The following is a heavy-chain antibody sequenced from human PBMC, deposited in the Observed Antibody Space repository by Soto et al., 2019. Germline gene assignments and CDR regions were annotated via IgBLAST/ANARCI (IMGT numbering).Heavy chain of an antibody. V-gene: IGHV1-8*01. J-gene: IGHJ3*02. D-gene: IGHD6-19*01. Sequence: QVQLVQSGAEVKKPGASVKVSCKASGYTFTSYDINCVRQATGQGLEWMGWMNPNSGNTGYAQKFQGRVTMTRNTSISTAYMELSSLRSEDTAVYYCARALRGYSSGLGSSFDIWGQGTMVTVSS. CDR2: MNPNSGNT. CDR1: GYTFTSYD. CDR3: ARALRGYSSGLGSSFDI.